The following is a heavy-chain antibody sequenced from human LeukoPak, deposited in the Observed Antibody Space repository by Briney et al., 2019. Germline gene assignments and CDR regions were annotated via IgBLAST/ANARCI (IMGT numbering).Heavy chain of an antibody. CDR2: IHYSGSA. CDR1: GFSFRNYG. Sequence: PGGSLRLSCAASGFSFRNYGMYWVRQAPGKGLEWIGEIHYSGSATYNPSLKSRVTISVDTSKNQFSLKTNSVTAADTAVYYCARGQWFRAFWSRGTPVTVSS. J-gene: IGHJ4*02. V-gene: IGHV4-4*02. CDR3: ARGQWFRAF. D-gene: IGHD3-10*01.